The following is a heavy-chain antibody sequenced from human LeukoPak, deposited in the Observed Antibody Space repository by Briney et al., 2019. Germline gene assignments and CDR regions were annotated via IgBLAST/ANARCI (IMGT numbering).Heavy chain of an antibody. J-gene: IGHJ6*03. CDR2: IRSKANSYAT. CDR1: GFTFSGSA. Sequence: GGSLKLSCAASGFTFSGSAMHWVRQASGKGLEWVGRIRSKANSYATAYAASVKGRFTISRDDSKNTAYLQMNSLKTEDTAVYYCTSPRWDCSSTSCSPVNYYYYYYMDVWGKGTTVTISS. D-gene: IGHD2-2*01. CDR3: TSPRWDCSSTSCSPVNYYYYYYMDV. V-gene: IGHV3-73*01.